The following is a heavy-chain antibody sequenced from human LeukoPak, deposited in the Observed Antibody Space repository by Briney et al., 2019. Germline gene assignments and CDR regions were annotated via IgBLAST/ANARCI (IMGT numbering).Heavy chain of an antibody. V-gene: IGHV4-59*01. Sequence: PSETLSLTCTVSGGSISSYYWSWIRQPPGKGLEWIGYIYYSGSTNYNPSLKSRVTISVDTSKNQFSLKLSSVTAADTAVYYCVRAVAATFDPWGQGTLVTVSS. CDR2: IYYSGST. D-gene: IGHD6-25*01. J-gene: IGHJ5*02. CDR3: VRAVAATFDP. CDR1: GGSISSYY.